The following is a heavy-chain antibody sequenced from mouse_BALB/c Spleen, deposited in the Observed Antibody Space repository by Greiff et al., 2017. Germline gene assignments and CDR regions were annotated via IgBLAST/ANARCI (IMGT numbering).Heavy chain of an antibody. CDR1: GFSLTSYG. V-gene: IGHV2-2*02. CDR2: IWSGGST. D-gene: IGHD2-14*01. J-gene: IGHJ3*01. Sequence: VMLVESGPGLVQPSQSLSITCTVSGFSLTSYGVHWVRQSPGKGLEWLGVIWSGGSTDYNAAFISRLSISKDNSKSQVFFKMNSLQANDTAIYYCASPYRYDGFAYWGQGTLVTVSA. CDR3: ASPYRYDGFAY.